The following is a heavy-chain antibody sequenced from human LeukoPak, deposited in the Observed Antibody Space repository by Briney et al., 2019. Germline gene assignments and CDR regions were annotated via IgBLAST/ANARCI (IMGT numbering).Heavy chain of an antibody. J-gene: IGHJ4*02. CDR1: GRSLTSYY. D-gene: IGHD2-21*01. V-gene: IGHV4-34*12. CDR2: IVERGRT. Sequence: SGTLSLTCAVYGRSLTSYYWSWVRQTPGGGVEWSVEIVERGRTVCSPSFRSRVTIAVDTSKNKFSLQMRFVTAADTAVYYCARPHYCASTTCSGPLDFWGQGTQVTVSS. CDR3: ARPHYCASTTCSGPLDF.